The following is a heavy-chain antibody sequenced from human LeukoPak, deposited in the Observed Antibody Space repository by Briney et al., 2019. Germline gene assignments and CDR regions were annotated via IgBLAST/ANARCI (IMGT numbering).Heavy chain of an antibody. CDR2: ISYDGSKK. J-gene: IGHJ3*02. CDR1: GFTFSRYG. Sequence: GGSLRLSCAASGFTFSRYGMHWVRQAPGKGLEWVAVISYDGSKKYYADSVKGRLTISRDNSKNTLYLQMNSLRAEDTAVYYCARGGVVYPDSFDIWGRGTMVTVSS. V-gene: IGHV3-30*03. D-gene: IGHD2-15*01. CDR3: ARGGVVYPDSFDI.